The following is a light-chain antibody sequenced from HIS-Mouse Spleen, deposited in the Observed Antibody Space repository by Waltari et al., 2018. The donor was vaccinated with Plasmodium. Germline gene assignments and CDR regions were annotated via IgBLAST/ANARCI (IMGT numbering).Light chain of an antibody. Sequence: SYELTQPPSVSVSPGPTARITRSGDALPTKYPYWYQQKSGQAPVLVIYEDSKRPSGIPERFSGSSSGTMATLTISGAQVEDEADYYCYSTDSSGNHRVFGGGTKLTVL. V-gene: IGLV3-10*01. CDR2: EDS. CDR3: YSTDSSGNHRV. CDR1: ALPTKY. J-gene: IGLJ3*02.